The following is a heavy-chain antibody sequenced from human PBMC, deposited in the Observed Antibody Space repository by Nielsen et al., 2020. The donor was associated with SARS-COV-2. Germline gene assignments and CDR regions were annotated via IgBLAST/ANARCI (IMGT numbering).Heavy chain of an antibody. J-gene: IGHJ4*02. CDR3: ARGRDIVVVPAAQTNEGFDY. Sequence: GESLKISSAASGFTFSSYAMHWVRQAPGKGLEWVAVISYDGSNKYYADSVKGRFTISRDNSKNTLYLQMNSLRAEDTAVYYCARGRDIVVVPAAQTNEGFDYWGQGTLVTVSS. V-gene: IGHV3-30-3*01. CDR1: GFTFSSYA. CDR2: ISYDGSNK. D-gene: IGHD2-2*01.